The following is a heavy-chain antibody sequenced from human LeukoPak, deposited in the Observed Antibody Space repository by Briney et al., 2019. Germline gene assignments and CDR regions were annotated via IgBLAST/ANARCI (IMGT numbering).Heavy chain of an antibody. J-gene: IGHJ3*02. D-gene: IGHD5-18*01. CDR3: ARGGGIQLWLLGRVKAFDI. CDR2: IYTSGST. V-gene: IGHV4-61*02. Sequence: SETLSLTCTVSGGSISSGSYYWSWIRQPAGKGLEWIGRIYTSGSTNYNPSLKSRVTISVDTSKNQFSLKLSSVTAADTAVYYCARGGGIQLWLLGRVKAFDIWGQGTMVTVSS. CDR1: GGSISSGSYY.